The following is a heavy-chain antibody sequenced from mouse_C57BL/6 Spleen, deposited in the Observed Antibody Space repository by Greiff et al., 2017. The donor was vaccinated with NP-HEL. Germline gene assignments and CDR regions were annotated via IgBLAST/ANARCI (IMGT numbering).Heavy chain of an antibody. J-gene: IGHJ4*01. V-gene: IGHV7-1*01. D-gene: IGHD2-1*01. Sequence: EVQVVESGGGLVQSGRSLRLSCATSGFTFSDFYMEWVRQAPGKGLEWIAASRNKANDYTTEYSASVKGRFIVSRDTSQSILYLQMNALRAEDTAIYYCARDAGNYVPMDYWGQGTSVTVSS. CDR3: ARDAGNYVPMDY. CDR1: GFTFSDFY. CDR2: SRNKANDYTT.